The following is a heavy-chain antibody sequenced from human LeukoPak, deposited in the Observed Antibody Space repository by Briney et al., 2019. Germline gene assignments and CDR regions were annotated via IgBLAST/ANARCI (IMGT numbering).Heavy chain of an antibody. CDR1: GGSISRGSYY. Sequence: SETLSLTCTVSGGSISRGSYYWSWIRQPAGKGLEWIGRIYTSGSTNYNPSLKSRVTISVDTSKNQFSLKLSSVTAADTAVYYCARGTYEWSGTKYYFDYWGQGTLVTVSS. CDR2: IYTSGST. V-gene: IGHV4-61*02. CDR3: ARGTYEWSGTKYYFDY. D-gene: IGHD3-3*01. J-gene: IGHJ4*02.